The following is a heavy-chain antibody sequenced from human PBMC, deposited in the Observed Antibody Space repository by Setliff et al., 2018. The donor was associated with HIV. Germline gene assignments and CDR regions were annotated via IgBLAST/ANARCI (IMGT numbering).Heavy chain of an antibody. CDR2: FYPGTGGT. Sequence: VASVKVSCKPSGYTFNDFVIHWVRQAPGQRPEYMGWFYPGTGGTGYSPRFQGRLTFSRDTSATTAHVEVNSLTSEDTAVYYCARAAPGGGNDYFGYWGQGALVTVS. V-gene: IGHV1-3*01. D-gene: IGHD3-16*01. CDR3: ARAAPGGGNDYFGY. CDR1: GYTFNDFV. J-gene: IGHJ4*02.